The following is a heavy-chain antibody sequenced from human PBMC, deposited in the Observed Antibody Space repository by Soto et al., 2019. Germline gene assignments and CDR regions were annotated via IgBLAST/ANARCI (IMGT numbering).Heavy chain of an antibody. CDR3: AREPRDYTLPPTVTWWFDP. V-gene: IGHV1-69*01. CDR2: IIPIFGTA. CDR1: GGTFSSYA. Sequence: QVQLVQSGAEVKKPGSSVKVSCKASGGTFSSYAISWVRQAPGQGLEWMGGIIPIFGTANYAQKFQGRVTITADESTSTAYMELISLRSEDTAVYYCAREPRDYTLPPTVTWWFDPWGQGTLVTVSS. D-gene: IGHD2-2*02. J-gene: IGHJ5*02.